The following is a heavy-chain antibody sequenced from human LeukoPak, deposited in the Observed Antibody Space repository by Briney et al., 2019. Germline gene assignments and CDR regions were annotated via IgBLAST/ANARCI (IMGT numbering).Heavy chain of an antibody. CDR1: GASINNYY. J-gene: IGHJ3*02. CDR2: IYDSGST. D-gene: IGHD5-18*01. Sequence: PSETLSLTCTVSGASINNYYWSWIRQAPGKGLEWIGYIYDSGSTNYKPSLKSRVTISVHTSMNQISLKLTSVTAADTAVYYCARGTGYSYGYGPIDAFDIWGQGTLVTVSS. CDR3: ARGTGYSYGYGPIDAFDI. V-gene: IGHV4-59*01.